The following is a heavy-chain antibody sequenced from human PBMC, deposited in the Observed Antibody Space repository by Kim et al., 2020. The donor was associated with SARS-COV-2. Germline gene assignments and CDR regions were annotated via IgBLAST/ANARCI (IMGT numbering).Heavy chain of an antibody. J-gene: IGHJ6*02. V-gene: IGHV3-74*01. CDR3: AREGRGGYYYYGMDV. Sequence: DSVKGRFNISRDNAKNTLYLQMNSLRAEDTAVYYCAREGRGGYYYYGMDVWGQGTTVTVSS. D-gene: IGHD1-26*01.